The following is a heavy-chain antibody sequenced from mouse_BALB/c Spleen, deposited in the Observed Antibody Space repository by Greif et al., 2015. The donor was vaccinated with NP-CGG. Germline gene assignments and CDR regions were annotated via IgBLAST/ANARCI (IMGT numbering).Heavy chain of an antibody. CDR2: INPSNGRT. CDR1: GYTFTSYW. Sequence: QVQLQQSGAELVKPGASVKLSCKASGYTFTSYWMHWVKQRPGQGLEWIGEINPSNGRTNYNEKFKSKATLTVDKSSSTAYRQLSSLTSEDSAGYYCARYYYAMDYWGQGTSVTVSS. CDR3: ARYYYAMDY. V-gene: IGHV1S81*02. J-gene: IGHJ4*01.